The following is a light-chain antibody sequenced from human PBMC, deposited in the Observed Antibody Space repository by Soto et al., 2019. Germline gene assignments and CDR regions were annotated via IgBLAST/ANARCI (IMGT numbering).Light chain of an antibody. CDR2: GAS. CDR1: QSVSKY. Sequence: EIVLTQSPATLSLSPGERATLSCRASQSVSKYLAWYQQKPGQAPRLLIYGASTRATGIPARFSGSGSGTEFTLTISSLQSEDFAVYYCQQYNVWPPLFGQGTRLEIK. V-gene: IGKV3-15*01. CDR3: QQYNVWPPL. J-gene: IGKJ5*01.